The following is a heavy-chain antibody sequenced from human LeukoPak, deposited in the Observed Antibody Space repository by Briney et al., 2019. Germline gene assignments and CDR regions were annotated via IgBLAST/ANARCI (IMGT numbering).Heavy chain of an antibody. CDR2: IYSGGST. D-gene: IGHD6-19*01. Sequence: GGSLRLSCAASGFTFSNAWMSWVRQAPGKGLEWVSVIYSGGSTYYADSVKGRFTISRDNSKNTLYLQMNSLRAEDTAVYYCARDQIAVAGTDYYGMDVWGQGTTVTVSS. J-gene: IGHJ6*02. CDR1: GFTFSNAW. V-gene: IGHV3-53*01. CDR3: ARDQIAVAGTDYYGMDV.